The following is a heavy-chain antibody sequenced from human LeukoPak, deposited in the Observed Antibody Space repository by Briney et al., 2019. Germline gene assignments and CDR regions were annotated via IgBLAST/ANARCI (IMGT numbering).Heavy chain of an antibody. Sequence: ASVKVSCKASGYTFTGYYMHWVRQAPGQGLEWMGWINPNSGGTNYAQKFQGRVTMTRDTSISTAYMELSRLRSDDTAVYYCARDTYDSSGYWFDYWGQGTLVTVSS. D-gene: IGHD3-22*01. V-gene: IGHV1-2*02. CDR1: GYTFTGYY. J-gene: IGHJ4*02. CDR2: INPNSGGT. CDR3: ARDTYDSSGYWFDY.